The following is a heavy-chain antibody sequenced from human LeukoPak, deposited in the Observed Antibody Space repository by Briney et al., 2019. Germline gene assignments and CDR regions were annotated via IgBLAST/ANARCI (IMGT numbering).Heavy chain of an antibody. CDR1: GGSISSSSYY. CDR3: ARSDVDIVAKWGMDV. CDR2: IYYSGST. Sequence: SETLSLTCTVSGGSISSSSYYWGWIRQPPGKGLEWIGSIYYSGSTYYNPSLKSRVTISVDTSKNQFSLKLSSVTTADTAVYYCARSDVDIVAKWGMDVWGQGTTVTVSS. V-gene: IGHV4-39*01. D-gene: IGHD5-12*01. J-gene: IGHJ6*02.